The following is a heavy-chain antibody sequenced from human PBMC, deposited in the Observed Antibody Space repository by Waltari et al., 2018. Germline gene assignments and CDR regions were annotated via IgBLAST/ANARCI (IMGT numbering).Heavy chain of an antibody. D-gene: IGHD6-13*01. CDR1: GFTVSSNY. V-gene: IGHV3-53*02. CDR2: IYSGGST. Sequence: EVQLVETGGGLIQPGGSLRLSCAASGFTVSSNYMSWVRQAPGKGLEWVSVIYSGGSTYDAASVKGRFTISRDNSKNTLYLQMNSLRAEDTAVYYCARTLAAAGPNDYWGQGTLVTVSS. J-gene: IGHJ4*02. CDR3: ARTLAAAGPNDY.